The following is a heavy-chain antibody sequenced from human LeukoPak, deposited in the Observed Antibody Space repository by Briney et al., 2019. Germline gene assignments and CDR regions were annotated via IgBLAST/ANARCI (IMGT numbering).Heavy chain of an antibody. CDR1: GFTFTSYS. V-gene: IGHV3-7*01. Sequence: GGSLRLSCAASGFTFTSYSMSWVRQAPGKGLEWVANINQDGSEEYYVGSVKGRFSISRDNTKNSLYLQMNSLRAEDTAVYYCARDPSSSSWDDAFDIWGQGTMVTVSS. J-gene: IGHJ3*02. D-gene: IGHD6-13*01. CDR2: INQDGSEE. CDR3: ARDPSSSSWDDAFDI.